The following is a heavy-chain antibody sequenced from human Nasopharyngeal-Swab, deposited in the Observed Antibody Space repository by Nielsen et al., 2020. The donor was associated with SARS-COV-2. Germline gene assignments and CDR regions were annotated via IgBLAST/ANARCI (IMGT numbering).Heavy chain of an antibody. D-gene: IGHD3-22*01. CDR2: ISGSGGST. Sequence: GGSLRLSCAASGFTFSSYAMSWVRQAPGKGLGWVSAISGSGGSTYYADSVKGRFTISRDNSKNTLYLQMNSLRAEDTAVYYCARAGGRYYDSGGYYYLASAFDIWGQGTRVTVSS. J-gene: IGHJ3*02. CDR1: GFTFSSYA. V-gene: IGHV3-23*01. CDR3: ARAGGRYYDSGGYYYLASAFDI.